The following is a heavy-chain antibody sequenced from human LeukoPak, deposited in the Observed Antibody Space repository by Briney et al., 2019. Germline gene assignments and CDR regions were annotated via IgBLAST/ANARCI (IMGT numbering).Heavy chain of an antibody. V-gene: IGHV3-23*01. Sequence: PGGSLRLSCAASGFTFSSYAMSWVRQAPGKGLEWVSAISGSGGSTYYADSVKGRFTISRDNSKNTLYLQMNSLRAEDTAVYYCAKAYWRGGIAAADRSLDYWGQGTLVTVSS. CDR2: ISGSGGST. CDR1: GFTFSSYA. D-gene: IGHD6-13*01. CDR3: AKAYWRGGIAAADRSLDY. J-gene: IGHJ4*02.